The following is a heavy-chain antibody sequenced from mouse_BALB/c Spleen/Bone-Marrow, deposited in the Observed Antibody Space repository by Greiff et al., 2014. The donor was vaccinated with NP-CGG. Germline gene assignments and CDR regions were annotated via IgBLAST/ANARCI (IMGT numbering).Heavy chain of an antibody. CDR2: IYPGDGDT. V-gene: IGHV1-87*01. D-gene: IGHD2-14*01. Sequence: QVQLQQSGAELARPGASVKLSCKASGYTFTSYWMQWVKQRPGQGLEWIGAIYPGDGDTRFTQKFKGKATLTADKSSSTAYMQLSSLASEDSAVYYCARAKRYGKMDYWGQGTSVTVSS. CDR1: GYTFTSYW. CDR3: ARAKRYGKMDY. J-gene: IGHJ4*01.